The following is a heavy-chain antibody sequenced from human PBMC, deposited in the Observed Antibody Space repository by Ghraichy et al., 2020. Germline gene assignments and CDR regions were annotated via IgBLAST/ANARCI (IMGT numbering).Heavy chain of an antibody. CDR2: ISVINNDK. CDR1: GFTFSSYS. V-gene: IGHV3-21*01. D-gene: IGHD2-2*01. CDR3: ARRDQLTTHQADF. J-gene: IGHJ4*02. Sequence: GGSLRLSCAASGFTFSSYSMNWVRQAPGKGLEWISTISVINNDKYYADSVKGRFTISRDNAQNSLYLQMNNLRAEDTAVYYCARRDQLTTHQADFWGQGTLGTVSS.